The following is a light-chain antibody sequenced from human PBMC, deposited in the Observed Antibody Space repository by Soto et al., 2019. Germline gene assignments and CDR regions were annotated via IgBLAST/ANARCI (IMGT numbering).Light chain of an antibody. V-gene: IGKV3-11*01. J-gene: IGKJ3*01. Sequence: EIVLTQSPATLSLSPGERATLSCRASQSVSSYLAWYQQKPGQAPRLLIYDASNRATGIPARFSGSGSGTDFTLTIISREPEDVAVYYCQQRSNWPPFTFGPGTKVDIK. CDR3: QQRSNWPPFT. CDR2: DAS. CDR1: QSVSSY.